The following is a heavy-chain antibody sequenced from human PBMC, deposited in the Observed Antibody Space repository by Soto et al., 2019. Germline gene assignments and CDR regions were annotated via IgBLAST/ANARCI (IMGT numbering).Heavy chain of an antibody. CDR3: ARDRGSSWFDNYYYGMDV. CDR1: GFTFSSYG. CDR2: IWYDGSNK. D-gene: IGHD6-13*01. J-gene: IGHJ6*02. Sequence: GGSLRLSCAASGFTFSSYGMHGVRQAPGKGLEWVAVIWYDGSNKYYADSVKGRFTISRDNSKNTLYLQMNSLRAEDTAVYYCARDRGSSWFDNYYYGMDVWGQGTTVTVSS. V-gene: IGHV3-33*01.